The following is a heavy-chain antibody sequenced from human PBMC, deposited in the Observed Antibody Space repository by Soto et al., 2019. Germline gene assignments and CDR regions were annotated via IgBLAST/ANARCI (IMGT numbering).Heavy chain of an antibody. V-gene: IGHV3-66*01. J-gene: IGHJ4*02. D-gene: IGHD4-17*01. CDR2: MYSAGNT. Sequence: EVQLVESGGGLVQRGGSLRLSCAASGLIVDNNYMSWVRQAPGKGLEWISVMYSAGNTYYADSVRGRFTISRDSSTNTLFLEMHSLRVEDTVVYYCARDRRADDYGDDAFDNWGQGTLVTVSS. CDR3: ARDRRADDYGDDAFDN. CDR1: GLIVDNNY.